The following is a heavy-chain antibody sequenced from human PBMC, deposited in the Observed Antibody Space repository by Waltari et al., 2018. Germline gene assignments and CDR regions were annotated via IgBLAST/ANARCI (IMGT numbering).Heavy chain of an antibody. V-gene: IGHV4-39*01. CDR3: ARLDSRSGSYYFDY. CDR1: GGSIRSSNYY. J-gene: IGHJ4*02. Sequence: QLQLQESGPGLVKPSETLSLTCTVSGGSIRSSNYYWAWIRRPPGKGLEWFGNIYYSGSTYYNPSLKSRVTTYIDTSKNQFSLKLSSVTAADTAVYFCARLDSRSGSYYFDYWGQGTLVTVSS. D-gene: IGHD1-26*01. CDR2: IYYSGST.